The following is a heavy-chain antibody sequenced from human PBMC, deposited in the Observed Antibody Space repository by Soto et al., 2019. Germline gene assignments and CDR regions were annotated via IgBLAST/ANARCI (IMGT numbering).Heavy chain of an antibody. Sequence: ASVKVSYKASGYTFTGYYMHWVRQAPGQGFEWMGWINPNSGGTNYAQKLQGWVTMTRDTSISTAYMELSRLRSDDTAVYYCGRDVCSGGSCYGGGAFDIWGQGTMVTVSS. V-gene: IGHV1-2*04. J-gene: IGHJ3*02. CDR3: GRDVCSGGSCYGGGAFDI. CDR2: INPNSGGT. CDR1: GYTFTGYY. D-gene: IGHD2-15*01.